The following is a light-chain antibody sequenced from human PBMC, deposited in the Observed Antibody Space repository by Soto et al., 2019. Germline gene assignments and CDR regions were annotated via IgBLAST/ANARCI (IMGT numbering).Light chain of an antibody. V-gene: IGLV2-23*02. CDR1: SSDVGGYKL. Sequence: QSVLTQPASVSGSTGQSITISCSGTSSDVGGYKLVSWFQQHLGKVPKLMISEVTQRPSGVSDRFSGSKSGNTASLTISGLQAEDEADYYCYSYAGNSIYVFGTGTKLTVL. J-gene: IGLJ1*01. CDR2: EVT. CDR3: YSYAGNSIYV.